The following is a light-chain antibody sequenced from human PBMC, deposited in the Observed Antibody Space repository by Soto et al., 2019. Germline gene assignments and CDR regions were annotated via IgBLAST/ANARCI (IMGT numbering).Light chain of an antibody. J-gene: IGKJ4*01. V-gene: IGKV3-15*01. CDR1: QSVSTS. CDR2: AAF. CDR3: QQHKDWPLT. Sequence: EIVMTQSPATLSVSPGETVTLSCRASQSVSTSVAWYQQKPGQAPRLLIYAAFTRATAVPARFSGSASGTEFALTISGLQSEDFAVYHCQQHKDWPLTFGGGTKVEMK.